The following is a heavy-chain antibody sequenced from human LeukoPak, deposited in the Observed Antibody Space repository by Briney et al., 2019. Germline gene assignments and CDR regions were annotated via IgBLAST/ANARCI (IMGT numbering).Heavy chain of an antibody. Sequence: ASVKVSCKASGYTFTGYYMHWVRQAPGQGLEWMGWINPNSGGTNYAQKFQGRVTMTRDTSISTAYMELSRLRSDDTAVYYCARAYGSGSYFPDYWGRGTLVTVSS. CDR3: ARAYGSGSYFPDY. CDR2: INPNSGGT. CDR1: GYTFTGYY. D-gene: IGHD3-10*01. V-gene: IGHV1-2*02. J-gene: IGHJ4*02.